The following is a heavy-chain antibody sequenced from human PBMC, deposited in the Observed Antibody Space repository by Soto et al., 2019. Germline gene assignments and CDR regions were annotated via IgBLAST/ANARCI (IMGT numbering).Heavy chain of an antibody. CDR1: GYTFTSYG. J-gene: IGHJ6*02. CDR3: ARASSSSRYPNYSSCCCMDC. CDR2: ISAYNGNT. Sequence: RASVKVSCKASGYTFTSYGISWVRQAPGQGLEWMGWISAYNGNTNYAQKLQGRVTMTTDTSTSTAYMELRRLRSDDTAVYYCARASSSSRYPNYSSCCCMDCWRPGPTVT. D-gene: IGHD6-13*01. V-gene: IGHV1-18*04.